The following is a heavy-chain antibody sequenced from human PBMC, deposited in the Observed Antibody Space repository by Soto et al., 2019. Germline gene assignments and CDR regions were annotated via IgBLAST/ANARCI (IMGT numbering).Heavy chain of an antibody. CDR2: ISAYTGNT. V-gene: IGHV1-18*01. Sequence: QVQLVQSGAEVKKPGASVKVSCKASGYTFTSYGSSWVRQAPGQGLEWMGWISAYTGNTNYAQKLQGRVNMTTDTSPRTDYMEMRSLRSDDTAVYYCKQDAAVGLFDYWGQGTLVTVSS. CDR3: KQDAAVGLFDY. D-gene: IGHD6-13*01. J-gene: IGHJ4*02. CDR1: GYTFTSYG.